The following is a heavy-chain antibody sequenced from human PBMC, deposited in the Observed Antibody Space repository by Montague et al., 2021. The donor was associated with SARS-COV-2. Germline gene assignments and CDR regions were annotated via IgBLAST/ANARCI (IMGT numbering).Heavy chain of an antibody. CDR1: GGAISSSSYY. CDR2: IYYSGST. Sequence: SETLSLTCTVSGGAISSSSYYWGWIRQPPGKGLEWIGSIYYSGSTYYNPSLKSRVTISVDTSKNQFSLKLSSVTAADTAVYYCARDTRITMLVVVNRYGMGVWGQGTTVIVSS. J-gene: IGHJ6*02. D-gene: IGHD3-22*01. CDR3: ARDTRITMLVVVNRYGMGV. V-gene: IGHV4-39*07.